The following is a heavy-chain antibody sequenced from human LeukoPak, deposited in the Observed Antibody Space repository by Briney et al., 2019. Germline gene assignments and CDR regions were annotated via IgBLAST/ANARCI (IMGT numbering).Heavy chain of an antibody. D-gene: IGHD1-14*01. V-gene: IGHV3-30*02. CDR3: AKATWATETDSQDY. J-gene: IGHJ4*02. CDR1: GFTFSSYG. Sequence: GGSLRLSCAASGFTFSSYGMHWVRQAPGKGLEWVTFIRYDGSNKYYADSVKGRFTISRDNSKNTLYLQMNSLRAEDTAVYYCAKATWATETDSQDYWGQGILVTVSS. CDR2: IRYDGSNK.